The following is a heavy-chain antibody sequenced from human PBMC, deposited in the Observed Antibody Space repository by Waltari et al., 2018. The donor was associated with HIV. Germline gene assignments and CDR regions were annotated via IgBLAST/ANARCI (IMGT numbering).Heavy chain of an antibody. V-gene: IGHV4-38-2*02. CDR2: IFYSGNT. CDR1: GYSLDDGYY. CDR3: ARDWGSYRPYYFDY. Sequence: QVQLQESGPGLVKPSETLSLTCRVSGYSLDDGYYWAWIRQPPGKGLEWVASIFYSGNTYYNPSLKSRVTMSMDTSRNQFSLKLSSVTAADTAVYFCARDWGSYRPYYFDYWGRGTLVTVSS. J-gene: IGHJ4*02. D-gene: IGHD3-16*02.